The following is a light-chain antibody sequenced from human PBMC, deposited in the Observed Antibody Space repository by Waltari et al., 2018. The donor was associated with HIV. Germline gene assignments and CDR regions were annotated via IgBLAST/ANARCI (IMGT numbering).Light chain of an antibody. Sequence: QSALTQPASVSGSPGQSITISCTPTSNDIDFYNFFSWYQQHPGKAPQLIIFGVNNRPSGLSYRFSGSKSDNTASLTISGLQADDEADYYCSSFAYTGTLVFGGGTRLTVL. V-gene: IGLV2-14*01. CDR2: GVN. J-gene: IGLJ3*02. CDR3: SSFAYTGTLV. CDR1: SNDIDFYNF.